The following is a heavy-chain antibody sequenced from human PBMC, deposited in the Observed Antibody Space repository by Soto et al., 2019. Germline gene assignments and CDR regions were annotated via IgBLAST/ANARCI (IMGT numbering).Heavy chain of an antibody. CDR3: ARVWEYDFGSGYYTVAPRDY. CDR2: ISAYNGNT. J-gene: IGHJ4*02. D-gene: IGHD3-3*01. Sequence: ASVKVSCKASGYTFTSYGISWVRQAPGQGLEWMGWISAYNGNTNYAQKLQGRVTMTTDTSTSTAYMELRSLRSDDTAVYYCARVWEYDFGSGYYTVAPRDYWGKGTRVTVPS. CDR1: GYTFTSYG. V-gene: IGHV1-18*01.